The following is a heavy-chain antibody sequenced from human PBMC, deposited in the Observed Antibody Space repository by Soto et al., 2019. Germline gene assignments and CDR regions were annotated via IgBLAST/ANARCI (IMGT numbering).Heavy chain of an antibody. V-gene: IGHV3-11*01. J-gene: IGHJ3*01. CDR1: GFTFRDYY. CDR3: TRRDSGAFDV. CDR2: ISNIGKTI. Sequence: GGSLRLSCATSGFTFRDYYFSWIRQAPGKGLEWISYISNIGKTIYYVSSVKGRFTISRDDAKNTLYLQMNSLRAEDTAMYYCTRRDSGAFDVWGHGTMVTVSS.